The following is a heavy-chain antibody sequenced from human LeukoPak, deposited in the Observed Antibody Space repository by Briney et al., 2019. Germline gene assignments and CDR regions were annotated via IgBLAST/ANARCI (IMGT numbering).Heavy chain of an antibody. Sequence: GGSLRLSCAASGFTFSSYAMSWVRQAPGKGLEWVANIKQDGSEKYYVDSVKGRFTISRDNAKNSLYLQMNSLRAEDTAVYYCARDGELGDYWGQGTLVTVSS. J-gene: IGHJ4*02. CDR3: ARDGELGDY. CDR1: GFTFSSYA. CDR2: IKQDGSEK. V-gene: IGHV3-7*01. D-gene: IGHD1-26*01.